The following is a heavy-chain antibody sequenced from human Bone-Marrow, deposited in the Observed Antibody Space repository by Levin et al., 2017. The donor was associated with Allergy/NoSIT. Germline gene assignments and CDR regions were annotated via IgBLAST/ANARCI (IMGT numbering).Heavy chain of an antibody. D-gene: IGHD3-22*01. Sequence: SETLSLTCAVYGGSFSGYEWSWIRHSPGKGLEWIGEVDHSAYPKNNPSLKSRVTLSVDTSKNQLSLKLASVTAADTAVYYCAREENEYDSSGDFRVAGYWGQGTRVSVST. CDR1: GGSFSGYE. V-gene: IGHV4-34*01. CDR3: AREENEYDSSGDFRVAGY. CDR2: VDHSAYP. J-gene: IGHJ4*02.